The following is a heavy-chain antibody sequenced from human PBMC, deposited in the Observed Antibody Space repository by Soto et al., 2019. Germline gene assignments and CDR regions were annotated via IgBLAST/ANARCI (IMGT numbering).Heavy chain of an antibody. CDR2: LSGSGGST. Sequence: PGGSLILSCAASGFTFGSYAISWVRQAPGKGLEWVSTLSGSGGSTYYADSVKGRFTISRDNSKNTLYLQMNSLRAEDTAVYYCAKDTVPVATPWFDPWGQGTLVTVS. CDR1: GFTFGSYA. CDR3: AKDTVPVATPWFDP. J-gene: IGHJ5*02. D-gene: IGHD2-2*01. V-gene: IGHV3-23*01.